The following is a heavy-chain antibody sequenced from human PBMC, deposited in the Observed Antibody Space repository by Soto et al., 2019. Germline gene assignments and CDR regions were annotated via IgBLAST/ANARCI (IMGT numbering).Heavy chain of an antibody. Sequence: QVQLVQSGAEVKKPGASVKVSCKASGYTFTNFGISWVRQAPGQGLEWMGWISAYNGNTNYAQNFQGRLTRPTAPSTSTAYMELRSLRSDDPAVYYCARGGTQIDYWGQGTLVTVSS. CDR3: ARGGTQIDY. CDR1: GYTFTNFG. J-gene: IGHJ4*02. V-gene: IGHV1-18*01. CDR2: ISAYNGNT. D-gene: IGHD3-16*01.